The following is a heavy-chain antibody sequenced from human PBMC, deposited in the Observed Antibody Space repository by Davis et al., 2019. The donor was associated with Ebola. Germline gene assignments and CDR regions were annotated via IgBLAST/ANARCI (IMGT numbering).Heavy chain of an antibody. V-gene: IGHV2-5*08. CDR2: IYWDDDK. D-gene: IGHD5-18*01. CDR3: VYSYGYS. CDR1: GGSISSYYWT. Sequence: TLSLTCTVSGGSISSYYWTWIRQPPGKALEWLALIYWDDDKRYSPSLKSRLTITKDTSKNQVVLTMTNMDPVDTATYYCVYSYGYSWGQGTLVTVSS. J-gene: IGHJ4*02.